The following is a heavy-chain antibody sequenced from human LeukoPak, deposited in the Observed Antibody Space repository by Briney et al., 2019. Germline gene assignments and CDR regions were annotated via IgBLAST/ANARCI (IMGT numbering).Heavy chain of an antibody. Sequence: PSETLSLTCTVSGGSISSYYWSWIRQPPGKGLEWIGYIYYSGSTNYNPSLKSRVTISVDTSKNQFSLKLSSVTAADTAVYYCARGNTVTTTKYAFDIWGQGTMVTVSS. CDR3: ARGNTVTTTKYAFDI. J-gene: IGHJ3*02. D-gene: IGHD4-17*01. V-gene: IGHV4-59*01. CDR2: IYYSGST. CDR1: GGSISSYY.